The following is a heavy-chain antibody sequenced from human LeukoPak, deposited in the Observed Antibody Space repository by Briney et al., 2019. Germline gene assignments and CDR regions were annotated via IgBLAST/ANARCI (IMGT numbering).Heavy chain of an antibody. CDR2: IYYSGST. CDR1: GGSISSYY. V-gene: IGHV4-59*12. CDR3: ARDRPDSGYDTRYYYGMDV. D-gene: IGHD5-12*01. Sequence: SETLSLTCTVSGGSISSYYWSWIRQPPGKGLEWIGYIYYSGSTNYNPSLKSRVTISVDTSKNQFSLKLSSVTAADTAVYYCARDRPDSGYDTRYYYGMDVWGQGTTVTVSS. J-gene: IGHJ6*02.